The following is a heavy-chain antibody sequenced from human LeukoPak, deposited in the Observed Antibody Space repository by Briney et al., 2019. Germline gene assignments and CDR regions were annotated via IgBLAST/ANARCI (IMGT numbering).Heavy chain of an antibody. J-gene: IGHJ4*02. Sequence: PGRSLRLSCAASGFTFSSYAMHWVRQAPGKGLEWVAVISYDGSNKYYADSVKGRFTISRDNSKNTLYLQMNSLRAEDTAVYYCARGRWIQLWSWFDYWGQGTLVTVSS. V-gene: IGHV3-30-3*01. CDR1: GFTFSSYA. D-gene: IGHD5-18*01. CDR2: ISYDGSNK. CDR3: ARGRWIQLWSWFDY.